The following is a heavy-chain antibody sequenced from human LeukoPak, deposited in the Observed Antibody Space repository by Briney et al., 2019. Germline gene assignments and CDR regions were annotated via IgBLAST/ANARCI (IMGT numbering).Heavy chain of an antibody. CDR2: IYYSGST. D-gene: IGHD5-24*01. V-gene: IGHV4-30-4*08. CDR1: GGSISSGDYY. J-gene: IGHJ4*02. CDR3: ARDLRRDGYNSFDY. Sequence: TSETLSLPCTVSGGSISSGDYYWSWIRQPPGKGLEWIGYIYYSGSTYYNPSLKSRVTISVDTSKNQFSLKLSSVTAADTAVYYCARDLRRDGYNSFDYWGQGTLVTVSS.